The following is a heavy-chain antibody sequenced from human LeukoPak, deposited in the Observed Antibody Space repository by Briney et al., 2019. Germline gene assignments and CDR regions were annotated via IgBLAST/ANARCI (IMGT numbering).Heavy chain of an antibody. CDR1: GFTFTSSA. CDR2: IVVGSGNT. Sequence: ASVKVSCKASGFTFTSSAMQWVRQARGQRLEWIGWIVVGSGNTNYAQKFQERVTITRDMSTSTAYMELTSLRSDDTAVYYCASSGITGTGYFFHYWGQGTLVTVSS. D-gene: IGHD1-14*01. CDR3: ASSGITGTGYFFHY. J-gene: IGHJ4*02. V-gene: IGHV1-58*02.